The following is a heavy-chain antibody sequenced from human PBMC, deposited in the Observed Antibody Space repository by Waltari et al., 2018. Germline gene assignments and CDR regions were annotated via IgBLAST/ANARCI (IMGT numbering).Heavy chain of an antibody. D-gene: IGHD5-12*01. CDR1: GGSISSSSYY. CDR3: ARGQQGEYSGYDY. V-gene: IGHV4-39*07. CDR2: IYYSGST. Sequence: QLQLQESGPGLVKPSETLSLTCTFSGGSISSSSYYWGWIRQPPGKGLEWIGSIYYSGSTYYNPSLKSRVTISVDTSKNQFSLKLSSVTAADTAVYYCARGQQGEYSGYDYWGQGTLVTVSS. J-gene: IGHJ4*02.